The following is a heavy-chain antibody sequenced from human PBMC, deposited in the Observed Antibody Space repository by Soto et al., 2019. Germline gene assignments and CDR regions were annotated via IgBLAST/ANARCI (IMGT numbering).Heavy chain of an antibody. V-gene: IGHV3-7*01. Sequence: PGGSLRLSCAASGFTFSSYWMSWVRQAPGKGLEWVANIKPDGSEKIYVDSVKGRFTISRDNAKNSLYLQMNSLRAEDTAVYYCANIGRSDRAFDIWGQGTMVPVSS. CDR1: GFTFSSYW. CDR2: IKPDGSEK. D-gene: IGHD5-12*01. CDR3: ANIGRSDRAFDI. J-gene: IGHJ3*02.